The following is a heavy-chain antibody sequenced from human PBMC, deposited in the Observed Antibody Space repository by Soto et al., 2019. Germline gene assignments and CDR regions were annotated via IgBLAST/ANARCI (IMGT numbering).Heavy chain of an antibody. CDR1: GFTLTPYN. CDR2: IHGRGNYK. V-gene: IGHV3-21*01. J-gene: IGHJ4*02. Sequence: GPLGLFRVISGFTLTPYNMNWVREASGMGLEWVASIHGRGNYKYATDSVEGRFTISRDNAENSLYLHMNSLGAEDTAVYYCAREDGVVGATSAFDYWGQGTLVTVSS. CDR3: AREDGVVGATSAFDY. D-gene: IGHD1-26*01.